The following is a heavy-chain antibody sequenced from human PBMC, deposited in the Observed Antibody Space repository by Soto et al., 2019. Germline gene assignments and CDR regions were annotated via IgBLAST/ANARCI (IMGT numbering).Heavy chain of an antibody. D-gene: IGHD6-19*01. CDR2: ISSDGSKQ. CDR3: AKDGVGGAGQLWLVRFPDY. J-gene: IGHJ4*02. V-gene: IGHV3-30*18. CDR1: GFTFSSYG. Sequence: QVQLVDSGGGVVQPGGSLRLSCAASGFTFSSYGIHWVRQTPGKALEWVAVISSDGSKQYYTDSVKGRFTISRHNSKNTLYLQMNSLRAEDTAIYYCAKDGVGGAGQLWLVRFPDYWGQGTQVTVSS.